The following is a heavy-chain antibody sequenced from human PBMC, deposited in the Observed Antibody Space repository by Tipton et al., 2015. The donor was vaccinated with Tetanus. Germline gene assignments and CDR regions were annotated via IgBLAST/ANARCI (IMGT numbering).Heavy chain of an antibody. CDR1: GFTLSSYE. D-gene: IGHD3-3*01. CDR2: ISSSGSTI. V-gene: IGHV3-48*03. CDR3: ARDLGAGVVDY. Sequence: SLRLSCAASGFTLSSYEMNWVRQAPGKGLEWVSYISSSGSTIYYADSVKCRFTISRDNAKNSLYLQMNSLRAEDTAVYYCARDLGAGVVDYWGQGTLVTVSS. J-gene: IGHJ4*02.